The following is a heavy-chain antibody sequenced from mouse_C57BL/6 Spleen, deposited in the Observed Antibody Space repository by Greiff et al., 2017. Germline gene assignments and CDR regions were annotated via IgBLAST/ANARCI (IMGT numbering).Heavy chain of an antibody. Sequence: DVKWVDPGGSLLNLGGSLNPPGAPPESPSSSNAWSWVRRTPEKRLRWVATISDGGSDTYYPDDVKGRFTISRDNAKNNLYLQMSHLKSEDTAMYYCARDHYDLYAMDYWGQGTSVTVSS. D-gene: IGHD2-4*01. CDR1: ESPSSSNA. J-gene: IGHJ4*01. V-gene: IGHV5-4*01. CDR3: ARDHYDLYAMDY. CDR2: ISDGGSDT.